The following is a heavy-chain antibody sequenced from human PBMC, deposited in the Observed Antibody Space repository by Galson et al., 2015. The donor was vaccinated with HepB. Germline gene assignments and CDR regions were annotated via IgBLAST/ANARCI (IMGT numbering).Heavy chain of an antibody. CDR3: ATSPLGHCSDAGCYQRYFHY. V-gene: IGHV1-69*06. Sequence: SVKVSCKASGGTFSDYAFNWVRQAPGQGPEWMGGIIAIFGRTNYVQKFQGRVTITADKSTSTAYMELSSLRSEDTAMYYCATSPLGHCSDAGCYQRYFHYWGQGTLVAVSS. CDR1: GGTFSDYA. CDR2: IIAIFGRT. D-gene: IGHD2-8*01. J-gene: IGHJ1*01.